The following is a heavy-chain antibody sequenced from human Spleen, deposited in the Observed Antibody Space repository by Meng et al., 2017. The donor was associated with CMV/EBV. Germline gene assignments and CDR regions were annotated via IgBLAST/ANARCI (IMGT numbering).Heavy chain of an antibody. V-gene: IGHV3-9*01. CDR1: GFTFDDYA. CDR3: AKDTSSVAATPFDY. D-gene: IGHD6-19*01. CDR2: ISWNGGNI. J-gene: IGHJ4*02. Sequence: SLKISCAASGFTFDDYAMHWVRQTPGKGLEWVSGISWNGGNIGYGDSVKGRFTISRDNAKNSLYLQMNSLRAEDTALYYCAKDTSSVAATPFDYWGQGTLVTVSS.